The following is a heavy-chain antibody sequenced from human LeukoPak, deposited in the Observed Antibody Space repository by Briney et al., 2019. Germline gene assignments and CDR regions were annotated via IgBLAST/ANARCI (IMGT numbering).Heavy chain of an antibody. CDR3: AGHHSMVRGVNLPPFDP. Sequence: ASVKVSCKASGYTFTSYGISWVRQAPGQGLEWMGWISAYNGNTNYAQKLQGRVTMTTDTSTSTAYMELSSLRSEDTAVYYCAGHHSMVRGVNLPPFDPWGQGTLVTVSS. J-gene: IGHJ5*02. CDR2: ISAYNGNT. V-gene: IGHV1-18*01. D-gene: IGHD3-10*01. CDR1: GYTFTSYG.